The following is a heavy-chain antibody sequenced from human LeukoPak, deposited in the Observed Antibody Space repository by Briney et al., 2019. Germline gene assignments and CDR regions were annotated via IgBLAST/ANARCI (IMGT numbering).Heavy chain of an antibody. D-gene: IGHD3-10*01. CDR3: ARGFGLAPYAFDI. CDR2: ISSSSSYI. V-gene: IGHV3-21*01. CDR1: GFTFSSYA. J-gene: IGHJ3*02. Sequence: GGSLRLSCVASGFTFSSYAMHWVHQAPGKGLEWVSSISSSSSYIYYADSVKGRFTISRDNAKNSLYLQMNSLRAEDTAVYYCARGFGLAPYAFDIWGQGTMVTVSS.